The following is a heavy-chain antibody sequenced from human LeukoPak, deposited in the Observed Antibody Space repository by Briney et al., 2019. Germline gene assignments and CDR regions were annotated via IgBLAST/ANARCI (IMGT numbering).Heavy chain of an antibody. CDR1: GFTFSSYA. CDR2: ISSSSSYI. Sequence: GGSLRLSCAASGFTFSSYAMSWVRQAPGKGLEWVSSISSSSSYIYYADSVKGRFTISRDNAKNSLYLQMNSLRAEDTAVYYCARDKMVRGVLPDYWGQGTLVTVSS. CDR3: ARDKMVRGVLPDY. J-gene: IGHJ4*02. D-gene: IGHD3-10*01. V-gene: IGHV3-21*01.